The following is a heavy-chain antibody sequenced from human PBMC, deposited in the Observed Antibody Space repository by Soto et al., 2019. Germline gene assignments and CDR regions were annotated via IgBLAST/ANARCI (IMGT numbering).Heavy chain of an antibody. CDR2: IYSGGST. CDR3: ARVGYAVTTGGAFDI. J-gene: IGHJ3*02. D-gene: IGHD4-17*01. CDR1: GFTVSSNY. Sequence: EVQLVESGGGLIQPGGSLRLSCAASGFTVSSNYMSWVRQAPGKGLEWVSVIYSGGSTYYADSVKGRFTISRDNSKNTLYLQMNSLRAEDTAVYYCARVGYAVTTGGAFDIWGQGTMVTDSS. V-gene: IGHV3-53*01.